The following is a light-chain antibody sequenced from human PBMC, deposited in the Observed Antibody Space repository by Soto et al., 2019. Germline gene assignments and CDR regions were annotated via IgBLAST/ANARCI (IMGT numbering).Light chain of an antibody. CDR1: QSINKW. J-gene: IGKJ4*01. CDR3: QQYNSDSS. V-gene: IGKV1-5*01. Sequence: DIQMTQSPSTLSASVGDSVTITCRASQSINKWLAWYQQKPGKAPNLLIFDASNLQSGVPSRFSGSGFGTELTLIISSLQPEDVATYYCQQYNSDSSFGGGTKVEIK. CDR2: DAS.